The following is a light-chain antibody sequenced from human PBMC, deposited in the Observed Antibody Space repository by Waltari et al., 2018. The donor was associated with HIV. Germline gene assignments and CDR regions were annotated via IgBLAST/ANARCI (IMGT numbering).Light chain of an antibody. V-gene: IGKV1-27*01. Sequence: DIQMTQSPSSLSASIGDRVTITCRASQGIGNYLAWYQQKPGKVPKLLIYAASSLQSGVPSRFSGSGSGTYFTLTISSLQPEDVATYYCQKFNSAPLTFGPGTNLDLK. CDR1: QGIGNY. J-gene: IGKJ3*01. CDR3: QKFNSAPLT. CDR2: AAS.